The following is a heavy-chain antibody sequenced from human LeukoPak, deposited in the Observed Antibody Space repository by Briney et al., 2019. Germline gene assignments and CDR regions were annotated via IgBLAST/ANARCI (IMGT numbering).Heavy chain of an antibody. J-gene: IGHJ3*02. CDR1: GGSISSGNYY. CDR3: AREMGVSGGDAFDI. D-gene: IGHD3-10*01. Sequence: SETLSLTCTVSGGSISSGNYYWSWIRQPAGKGLEWIGRMYTSGSTNYNPSLKSRVTISVDTSKNQFSLKLSSVTAADTAVYYCAREMGVSGGDAFDIWGQGTMVTVSS. CDR2: MYTSGST. V-gene: IGHV4-61*02.